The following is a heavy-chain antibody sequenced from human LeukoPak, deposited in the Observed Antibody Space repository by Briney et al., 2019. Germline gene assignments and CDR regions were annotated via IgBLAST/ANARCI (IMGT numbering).Heavy chain of an antibody. D-gene: IGHD6-19*01. V-gene: IGHV3-43*01. CDR2: ISWDGGST. CDR3: AKGKAGTPEYFQH. Sequence: GGSLRLSCAASGFTFDDYTMHWVRQALGKGLEWVSLISWDGGSTYYADSGKGRFTISRDNSKNSLYLQMNSLRTEDTALYYCAKGKAGTPEYFQHWGQGTLVTVSS. J-gene: IGHJ1*01. CDR1: GFTFDDYT.